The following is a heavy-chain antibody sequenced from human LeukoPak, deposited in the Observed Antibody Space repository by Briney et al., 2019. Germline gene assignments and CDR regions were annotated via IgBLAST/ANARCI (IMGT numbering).Heavy chain of an antibody. CDR1: GGSISSYY. D-gene: IGHD5-12*01. J-gene: IGHJ4*02. Sequence: SETLSLTCTVSGGSISSYYWSWIRQPPGKGLEWIGYIYYSGSTNYNPSLKSRVTISVDTSKNQFSLKLSSVTAADTAVYYCARDGRFSGYDPFFDYWGQGTLVTVSS. CDR2: IYYSGST. V-gene: IGHV4-59*01. CDR3: ARDGRFSGYDPFFDY.